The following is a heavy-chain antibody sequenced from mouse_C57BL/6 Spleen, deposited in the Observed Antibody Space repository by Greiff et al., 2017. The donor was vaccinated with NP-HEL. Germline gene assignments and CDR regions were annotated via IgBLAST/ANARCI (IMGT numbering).Heavy chain of an antibody. CDR3: ARGGVMALRRYFDY. CDR1: GFTFSSYA. D-gene: IGHD2-3*01. Sequence: EVNLVESGGGLVKPGGSLKLSCAASGFTFSSYAMSWVRQTPEKRLEWVATISDGGSYTYYPDNVKGRFTISRDNAKNNLYLQMSHLKSEDTAMYYCARGGVMALRRYFDYWGQGTTLTVSS. V-gene: IGHV5-4*03. J-gene: IGHJ2*01. CDR2: ISDGGSYT.